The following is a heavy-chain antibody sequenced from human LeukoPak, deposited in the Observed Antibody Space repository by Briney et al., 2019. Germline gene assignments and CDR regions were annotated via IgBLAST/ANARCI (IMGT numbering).Heavy chain of an antibody. CDR2: MYYSGST. CDR3: ARGDMTTVTTMGY. Sequence: SETLSLTCTVSGVSISSSSYYWGWIRQPPGKGLEWIGSMYYSGSTYYNPSLKSRVTISVDTSKNQISLKLSSVTTADTAVYYCARGDMTTVTTMGYWGQGTLVTVSS. CDR1: GVSISSSSYY. D-gene: IGHD4-17*01. V-gene: IGHV4-39*07. J-gene: IGHJ4*02.